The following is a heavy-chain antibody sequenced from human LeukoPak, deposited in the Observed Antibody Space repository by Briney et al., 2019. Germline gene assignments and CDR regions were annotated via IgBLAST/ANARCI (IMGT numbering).Heavy chain of an antibody. CDR1: GGSISSSSYC. CDR2: FYYSGST. D-gene: IGHD3-9*01. J-gene: IGHJ3*02. CDR3: AREYYDILTGYRTDAFDI. V-gene: IGHV4-39*02. Sequence: SETLSLTCTVPGGSISSSSYCWGWIRQPPGKGLEWIGNFYYSGSTYYNPSLQSRVTISVDTSKNQFSLKLSSVTAADTAVYYCAREYYDILTGYRTDAFDIWGQGTMATVSS.